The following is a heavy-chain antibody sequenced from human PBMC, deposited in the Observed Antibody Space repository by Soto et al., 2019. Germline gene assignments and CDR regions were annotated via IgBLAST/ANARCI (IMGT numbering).Heavy chain of an antibody. V-gene: IGHV4-31*03. CDR2: IYYSGST. J-gene: IGHJ6*03. CDR3: ARQLRGELNYYYYYYMDV. Sequence: SSETLSLTCTVSGGSISSGGYYWSWIRQHPGKGLEWIGYIYYSGSTYYNPSLKSRVTISVDTSKNQFSLKLSSVTAADTAVYYCARQLRGELNYYYYYYMDVWGKGTTVTVS. D-gene: IGHD3-10*01. CDR1: GGSISSGGYY.